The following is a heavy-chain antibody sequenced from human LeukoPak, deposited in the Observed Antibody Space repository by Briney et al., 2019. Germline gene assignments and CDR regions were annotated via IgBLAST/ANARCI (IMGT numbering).Heavy chain of an antibody. J-gene: IGHJ6*02. D-gene: IGHD6-25*01. Sequence: SETLSLTCAVYGGSFSGYYWSWIRQPPGKGLEWIGEINHSGSTNYNPSLKSRVTISVDTSKNQFSLKLTSVTAADTAVYYCASHQSRYYYYGMDVWGQGTTVTVSS. CDR3: ASHQSRYYYYGMDV. CDR2: INHSGST. CDR1: GGSFSGYY. V-gene: IGHV4-34*01.